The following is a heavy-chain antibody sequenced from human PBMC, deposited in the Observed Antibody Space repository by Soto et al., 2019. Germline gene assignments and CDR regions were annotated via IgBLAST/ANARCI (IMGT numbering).Heavy chain of an antibody. V-gene: IGHV4-59*01. Sequence: SETLSLTCTVSGGSISSYYWSWIRQPPGKGLEWIGYIYYSGSTNYNPSLKSRVTISVDTSKNQFSLKLSSVTAADTAVYYCARDRRWELPLVWAFDIWGQGTMVTVSS. CDR1: GGSISSYY. J-gene: IGHJ3*02. CDR2: IYYSGST. D-gene: IGHD1-26*01. CDR3: ARDRRWELPLVWAFDI.